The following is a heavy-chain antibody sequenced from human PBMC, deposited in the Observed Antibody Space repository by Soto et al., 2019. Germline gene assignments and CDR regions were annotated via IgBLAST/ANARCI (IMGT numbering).Heavy chain of an antibody. CDR3: ASGASRWYPYFFDS. CDR1: EGTFNSYA. V-gene: IGHV1-69*01. D-gene: IGHD6-13*01. J-gene: IGHJ4*02. Sequence: QAQVVQSGAEVRKPGSSVKLSCKASEGTFNSYAIAWVRQAPGQGLEWMGGIIPYYNTLNYAQKFQDRVTIPADDSTNTVYMALSSLRSDATAVYFCASGASRWYPYFFDSWAQGTLVTVSS. CDR2: IIPYYNTL.